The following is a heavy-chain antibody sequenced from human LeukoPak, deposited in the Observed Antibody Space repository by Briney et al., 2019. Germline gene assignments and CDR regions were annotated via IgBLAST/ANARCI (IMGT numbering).Heavy chain of an antibody. J-gene: IGHJ5*02. V-gene: IGHV4-34*01. CDR3: ARGGGSYGFDP. CDR2: INHSGST. Sequence: SETLSLTCAVYGGSFSGYYWSWIRQPPGKGLEWIGEINHSGSTNYNPSLKSRVTISVDTSKNQFSLKLSSVTAADTAVYYCARGGGSYGFDPWGQGTLVTVSS. D-gene: IGHD1-26*01. CDR1: GGSFSGYY.